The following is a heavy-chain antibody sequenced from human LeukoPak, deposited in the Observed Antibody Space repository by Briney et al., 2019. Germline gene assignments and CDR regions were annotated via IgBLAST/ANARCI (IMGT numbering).Heavy chain of an antibody. D-gene: IGHD6-13*01. CDR1: GFTFSSYG. CDR3: ARGGQQLVRYYFDY. J-gene: IGHJ4*02. CDR2: ISYDGSNE. Sequence: GGSLRLSCAASGFTFSSYGMHWVRQAPGKGLEWVAVISYDGSNEYYADSVKGRFTVSRDNSKNTLYLQMNSLRAEDTAVYYCARGGQQLVRYYFDYWGQGTLVTVSS. V-gene: IGHV3-30*03.